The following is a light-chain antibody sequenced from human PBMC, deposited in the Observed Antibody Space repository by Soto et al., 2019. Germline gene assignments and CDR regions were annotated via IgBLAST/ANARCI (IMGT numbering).Light chain of an antibody. CDR2: NSY. V-gene: IGLV1-44*01. CDR3: AAWDASLNGYV. CDR1: SSNIGSKT. J-gene: IGLJ1*01. Sequence: QSVLTHPPSASGTPRQRVTISCSGSSSNIGSKTVNWYQQLPGTVPKLLIYNSYQRPSGVPDRFSGSKSGTSASLAISGLQSEDEADYYCAAWDASLNGYVFGAGTKVTVL.